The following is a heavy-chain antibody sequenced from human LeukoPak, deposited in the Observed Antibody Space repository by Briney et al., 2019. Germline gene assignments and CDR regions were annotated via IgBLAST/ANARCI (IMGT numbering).Heavy chain of an antibody. J-gene: IGHJ5*02. CDR3: ARLGENGPLTGYFYP. D-gene: IGHD3-9*01. V-gene: IGHV1-2*02. CDR2: INPDSGGT. CDR1: GYTFNDYY. Sequence: GASVKVSCKASGYTFNDYYMHWVRQAPGQGLDWMGRINPDSGGTDYAQKFQGRVTMTRDTSITTAYMDLDRLRSDDTAVYYCARLGENGPLTGYFYPWGQGTMVTVSS.